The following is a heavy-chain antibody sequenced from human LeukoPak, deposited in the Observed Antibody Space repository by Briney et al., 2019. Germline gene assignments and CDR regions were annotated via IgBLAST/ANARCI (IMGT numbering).Heavy chain of an antibody. V-gene: IGHV4-31*03. CDR1: GYSISSGVYY. J-gene: IGHJ4*02. CDR3: AREIYYDSK. CDR2: IYYSGNT. Sequence: PSQTLSLTCTVSGYSISSGVYYWTWIRQDPGKGLEWIGYIYYSGNTFYNPALKSRATISVDTSKNQFSLKLSSVTAADTAVYYCAREIYYDSKWGQGTLVTVSS. D-gene: IGHD3-22*01.